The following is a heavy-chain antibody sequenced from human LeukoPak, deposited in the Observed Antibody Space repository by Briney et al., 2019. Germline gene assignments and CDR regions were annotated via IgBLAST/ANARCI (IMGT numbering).Heavy chain of an antibody. Sequence: SETLSLTCTLSGGSISSSSYYWGWIRQPPGKGLEWIGSIYYSGSTYYNPSLKSRVTISVDTSKNQFSLKLSSVTAADTAVYYCARHEIAIVVVGGAFDIWGQGTMVTVSS. D-gene: IGHD2-15*01. CDR1: GGSISSSSYY. CDR3: ARHEIAIVVVGGAFDI. V-gene: IGHV4-39*01. CDR2: IYYSGST. J-gene: IGHJ3*02.